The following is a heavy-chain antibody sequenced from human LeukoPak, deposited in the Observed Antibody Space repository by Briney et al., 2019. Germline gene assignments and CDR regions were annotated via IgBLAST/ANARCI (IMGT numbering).Heavy chain of an antibody. CDR1: GGSFSGYY. D-gene: IGHD2-21*02. Sequence: SETLSLTCAVYGGSFSGYYWSWIRQPPGKGLEWIGEINHSGSTNYNPSLKSRVTISVGTSKNQFSLKLSSVTAADTAVYYCARGGATSGHIVVVTAIRTRYYYYGMDVWGQGTTVTASS. V-gene: IGHV4-34*01. CDR3: ARGGATSGHIVVVTAIRTRYYYYGMDV. CDR2: INHSGST. J-gene: IGHJ6*02.